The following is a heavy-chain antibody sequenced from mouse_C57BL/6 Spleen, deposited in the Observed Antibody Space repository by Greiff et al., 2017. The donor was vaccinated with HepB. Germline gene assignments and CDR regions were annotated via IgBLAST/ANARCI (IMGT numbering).Heavy chain of an antibody. V-gene: IGHV1-53*01. CDR2: INPSNGGT. D-gene: IGHD2-1*01. CDR3: AYYGNYGGGYYYAMDY. Sequence: QVQLQQSGTELVKPGASVKLSCKASGYTFTSYWMHWVKQRPGQGLEWIGNINPSNGGTNYNEKFKSKATLTVDKSSSTAYMQLSSLTSEDSAVYYCAYYGNYGGGYYYAMDYWGQGTSVTVSS. J-gene: IGHJ4*01. CDR1: GYTFTSYW.